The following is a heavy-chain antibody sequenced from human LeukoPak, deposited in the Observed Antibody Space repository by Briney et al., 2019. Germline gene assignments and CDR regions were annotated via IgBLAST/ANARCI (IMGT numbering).Heavy chain of an antibody. CDR3: ARATASNWFDP. CDR1: GFTFSSYW. D-gene: IGHD2-21*01. Sequence: GGSLRLSCAASGFTFSSYWMSWVRQAPGKGLEWVANIKEDGSEKYYVDSLKGRFTISRDNAKNSLYLQMNSLRAEDTAVYYCARATASNWFDPWSQGTLVTVSS. J-gene: IGHJ5*02. CDR2: IKEDGSEK. V-gene: IGHV3-7*01.